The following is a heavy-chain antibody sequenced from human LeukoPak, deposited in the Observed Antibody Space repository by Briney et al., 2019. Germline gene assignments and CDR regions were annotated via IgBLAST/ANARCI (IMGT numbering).Heavy chain of an antibody. CDR1: GFTFSSYA. CDR3: AKDGYSSIPGFHFEY. D-gene: IGHD6-13*01. V-gene: IGHV3-23*01. CDR2: ISGSGDNT. Sequence: GGSLRLSCAASGFTFSSYAMSWVRQPPGKGLEWVSGISGSGDNTYYADSVKGRFTISRDNSKKTLYLHLSSLRVEDAAVYYCAKDGYSSIPGFHFEYWGQGTPVTVSS. J-gene: IGHJ4*02.